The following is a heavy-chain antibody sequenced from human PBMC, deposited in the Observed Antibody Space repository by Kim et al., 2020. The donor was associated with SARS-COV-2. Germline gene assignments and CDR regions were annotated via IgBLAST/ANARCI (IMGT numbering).Heavy chain of an antibody. Sequence: GGSLRLSCVASGFTFSSYAMSWVRQAPGKGLEWVSAISGGGGSTYYADYVKGRFTISRDNSKTTLSLQMNSLRADDTAVYYCARGSQRSSSPEDYWGQGT. V-gene: IGHV3-23*01. CDR2: ISGGGGST. J-gene: IGHJ4*02. CDR3: ARGSQRSSSPEDY. D-gene: IGHD6-13*01. CDR1: GFTFSSYA.